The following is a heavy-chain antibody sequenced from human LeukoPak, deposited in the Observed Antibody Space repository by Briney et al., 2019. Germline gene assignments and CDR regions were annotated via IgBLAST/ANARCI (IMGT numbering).Heavy chain of an antibody. J-gene: IGHJ3*02. V-gene: IGHV4-59*08. D-gene: IGHD3-10*01. CDR1: GGSISSYY. CDR3: ARVWFGESPTFDI. Sequence: SETLSLTCTVSGGSISSYYWSWIRQPPGKGLEWIGYIYYSGSTNYNPSLKSRVTISVDTSKNQFSLKLSSVTAADTAVYYCARVWFGESPTFDIWGQGTMVTVSS. CDR2: IYYSGST.